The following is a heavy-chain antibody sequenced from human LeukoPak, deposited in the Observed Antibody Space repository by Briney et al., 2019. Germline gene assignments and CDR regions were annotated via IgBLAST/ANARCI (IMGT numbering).Heavy chain of an antibody. J-gene: IGHJ4*02. V-gene: IGHV3-74*01. CDR3: ARDARYYFDY. Sequence: PGGSLRLSCAASGFTFSSYAMSWVRQAPGKGLVWVSRINSDGRSTSYADSVKGRFTFSRDNAKNTLYLQMNSLRAEDTAVYYCARDARYYFDYWGQGTLVTVSS. CDR2: INSDGRST. CDR1: GFTFSSYA.